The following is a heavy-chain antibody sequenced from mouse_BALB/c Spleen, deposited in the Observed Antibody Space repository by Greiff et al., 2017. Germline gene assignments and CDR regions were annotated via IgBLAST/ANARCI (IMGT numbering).Heavy chain of an antibody. J-gene: IGHJ2*01. V-gene: IGHV1-9*01. Sequence: QVHVKQSGAELMKPGASVKLSCTATGYTFSSYWIEWVKQRPGHGLEWIGEILPGSGSTNYNEKFKGKATFTADTSSNTSYMQLSSLTSEDSAVYYCARRLTTVVATDYWGQGTTLTVSS. CDR3: ARRLTTVVATDY. D-gene: IGHD1-1*01. CDR2: ILPGSGST. CDR1: GYTFSSYW.